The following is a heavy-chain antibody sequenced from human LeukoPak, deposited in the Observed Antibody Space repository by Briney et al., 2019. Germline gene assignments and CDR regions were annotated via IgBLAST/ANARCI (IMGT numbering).Heavy chain of an antibody. CDR2: INHSGST. V-gene: IGHV4-34*01. CDR3: LASPLLAFRRRGGFY. Sequence: SETLSLTCAVYGGSFSGYYWSWIRQPPGKGLEWIGEINHSGSTNYNPSLKSRVTISVDTSKNQFSLKLSSVTAADTAVYYCLASPLLAFRRRGGFYWGQGTLVTVSS. CDR1: GGSFSGYY. D-gene: IGHD3-10*01. J-gene: IGHJ4*02.